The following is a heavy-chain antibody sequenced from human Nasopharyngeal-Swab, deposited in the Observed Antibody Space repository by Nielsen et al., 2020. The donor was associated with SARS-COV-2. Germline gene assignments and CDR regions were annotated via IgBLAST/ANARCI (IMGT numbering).Heavy chain of an antibody. J-gene: IGHJ1*01. D-gene: IGHD4-11*01. CDR3: ASAVTGPLY. CDR2: IYSSGSI. CDR1: GFNVSNNY. V-gene: IGHV3-53*01. Sequence: GGSLRLSYAASGFNVSNNYMTWVRQAPGKGLEWVSIIYSSGSIYHADSVKGRFIISRDTSKNTLSLRMNSLRVEDTAVYYCASAVTGPLYWGQGTLVTVSS.